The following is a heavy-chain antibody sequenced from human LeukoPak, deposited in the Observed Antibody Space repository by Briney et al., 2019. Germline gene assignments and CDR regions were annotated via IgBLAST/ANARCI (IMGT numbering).Heavy chain of an antibody. CDR3: ARDYADYVGYFFFDY. Sequence: GGSLRLSCAASGFAFNNYAMNSVRQAPGKGLEWVSSIIGGGENTYYADSAKGRFTISRDNSQNTLYLQMNSLRAEDTAVYYCARDYADYVGYFFFDYWGQGTLVTVSS. D-gene: IGHD4-17*01. CDR2: IIGGGENT. V-gene: IGHV3-23*01. J-gene: IGHJ4*02. CDR1: GFAFNNYA.